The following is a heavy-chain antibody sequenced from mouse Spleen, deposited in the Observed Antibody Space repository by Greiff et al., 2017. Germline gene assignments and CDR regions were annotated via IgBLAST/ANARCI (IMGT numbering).Heavy chain of an antibody. Sequence: QVQLKESGPGLVQPSQSLSITCTVSGFSLTSYGVHWVRQSPGKGLEWLGVIWSGGSTDYNAAFISRLSISKDNSKSQVFFKMNSLQANVTAIYYCARHYYGSSYYFDYWGQGTTLTVSS. J-gene: IGHJ2*01. CDR3: ARHYYGSSYYFDY. D-gene: IGHD1-1*01. V-gene: IGHV2-2*02. CDR1: GFSLTSYG. CDR2: IWSGGST.